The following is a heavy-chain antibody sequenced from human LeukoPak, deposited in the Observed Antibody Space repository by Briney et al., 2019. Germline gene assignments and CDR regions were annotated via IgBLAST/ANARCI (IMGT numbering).Heavy chain of an antibody. CDR1: GGSISSYY. J-gene: IGHJ4*02. V-gene: IGHV4-59*01. CDR3: ARAVLWFGELGGYYFDY. D-gene: IGHD3-10*01. Sequence: SETLSLTYTVSGGSISSYYWSWIRQPPGKGLEWIGYIYYSGSTNYNPSLKSRVTISVDTSKNQFSLKLSSVTAADTAVYYCARAVLWFGELGGYYFDYWGQGTLVTVSS. CDR2: IYYSGST.